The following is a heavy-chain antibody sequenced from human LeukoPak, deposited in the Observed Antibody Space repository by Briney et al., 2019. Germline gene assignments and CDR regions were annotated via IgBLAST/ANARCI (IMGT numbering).Heavy chain of an antibody. D-gene: IGHD6-19*01. CDR2: IYYSGST. CDR1: GGSISSYY. V-gene: IGHV4-59*01. Sequence: SETLSLTCTVSGGSISSYYWSWIRQPPGKGLEWIGYIYYSGSTNYNPSLKSRVTISVDTSKNQFSLKLSSVTAADTAVYYCAGASSGWLQYYFDYWGQGTLVTVSS. CDR3: AGASSGWLQYYFDY. J-gene: IGHJ4*02.